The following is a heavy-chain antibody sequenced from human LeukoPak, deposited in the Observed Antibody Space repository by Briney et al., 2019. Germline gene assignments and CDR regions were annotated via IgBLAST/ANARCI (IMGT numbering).Heavy chain of an antibody. CDR3: ARGGIRGVLMEY. CDR2: SNTDGTI. V-gene: IGHV3-48*01. CDR1: GFTFSRYA. Sequence: GGSLRLSCSASGFTFSRYAMHWVRQAPGKGLEWISYSNTDGTISYADSVKGRFTISRDNAENSLYLQMNSLRADDTAVYYCARGGIRGVLMEYWGQGTLVTVSS. J-gene: IGHJ4*02. D-gene: IGHD3-10*01.